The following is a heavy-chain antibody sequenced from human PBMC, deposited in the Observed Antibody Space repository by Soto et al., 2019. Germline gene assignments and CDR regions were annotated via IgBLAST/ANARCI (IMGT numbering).Heavy chain of an antibody. J-gene: IGHJ4*02. V-gene: IGHV4-30-2*01. D-gene: IGHD4-17*01. CDR3: ARKTTVTTYFDY. CDR2: IYHSGST. CDR1: GGSISSGGYS. Sequence: QLQLQESGSGLVKPSQTLSLTCAVSGGSISSGGYSWSWIRQPPGKGLEWIGYIYHSGSTYYNPSLKSRVNISVDRYKNQFSLKLSSVTAADTAVDYCARKTTVTTYFDYWGQGTLVTVSS.